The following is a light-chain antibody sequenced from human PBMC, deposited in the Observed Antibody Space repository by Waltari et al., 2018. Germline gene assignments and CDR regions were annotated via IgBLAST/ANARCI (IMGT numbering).Light chain of an antibody. J-gene: IGLJ3*02. CDR3: QAWDNTIVV. CDR1: ELAYKY. V-gene: IGLV3-1*01. CDR2: EDN. Sequence: SYELTQPPSVSVSPGQTAIIHCSGDELAYKYPSWYRQSPCQSPVLILHEDNKRPSGIPDRFSGSSSGNIATLTISGTQAMDEAEYYCQAWDNTIVVFGGGTKLTVL.